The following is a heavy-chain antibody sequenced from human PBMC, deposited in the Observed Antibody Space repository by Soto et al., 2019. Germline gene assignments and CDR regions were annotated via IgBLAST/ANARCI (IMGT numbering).Heavy chain of an antibody. D-gene: IGHD5-18*01. CDR1: GFTVSSNY. J-gene: IGHJ5*02. Sequence: GGSLRLSCAASGFTVSSNYMSWVRQAPGKGLEWVSVIYSGGSTYYADSVKGRFTISRDNSKNTLYLQMNSLRAEDTAVYYCARDRRDKAMAPGFDPWGQGTLVTVSS. CDR3: ARDRRDKAMAPGFDP. CDR2: IYSGGST. V-gene: IGHV3-53*01.